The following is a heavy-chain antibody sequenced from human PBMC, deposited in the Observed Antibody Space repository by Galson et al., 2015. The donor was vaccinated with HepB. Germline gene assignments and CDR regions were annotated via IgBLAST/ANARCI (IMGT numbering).Heavy chain of an antibody. CDR1: GGSISSSNW. CDR3: ARGAYSSSWYFSSDLYYCYYYMDV. D-gene: IGHD6-13*01. CDR2: IYHSGST. V-gene: IGHV4-4*02. Sequence: LSLTCAVSGGSISSSNWWSWVRQPPGKGLEWIGEIYHSGSTNYNPSLKSRVTISVDKSKNQFSLKLSSVTAADTAVYYCARGAYSSSWYFSSDLYYCYYYMDVWGKGTTVTVSS. J-gene: IGHJ6*03.